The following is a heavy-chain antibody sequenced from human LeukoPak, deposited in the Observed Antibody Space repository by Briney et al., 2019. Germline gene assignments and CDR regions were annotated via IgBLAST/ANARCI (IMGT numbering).Heavy chain of an antibody. CDR2: IYYSGST. V-gene: IGHV4-39*07. CDR1: GGSISSSSYY. D-gene: IGHD4-17*01. Sequence: SETLSLTCTVSGGSISSSSYYWGWIRQPPGKGLEWIGSIYYSGSTNYSPSLKSRVTISVDTSKNQFSLKLSSVTAADTAVYYCARGLGDYAFDYWGQGTLVTVSS. J-gene: IGHJ4*02. CDR3: ARGLGDYAFDY.